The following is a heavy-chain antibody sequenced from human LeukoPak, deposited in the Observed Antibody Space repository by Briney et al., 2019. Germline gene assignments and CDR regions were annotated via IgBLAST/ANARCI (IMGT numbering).Heavy chain of an antibody. Sequence: GGSLRLSCVAPGFTVSNSNMTWVRQTPGKGLGWVAFISGGGMTLYADSVKGRFIISRDYSKDTLHLQMNRLTVTDTAVYYCTRGFGGDLLGYYFDSWGQGTQVTVSS. D-gene: IGHD2-21*02. CDR1: GFTVSNSN. CDR3: TRGFGGDLLGYYFDS. V-gene: IGHV3-53*01. CDR2: ISGGGMT. J-gene: IGHJ4*02.